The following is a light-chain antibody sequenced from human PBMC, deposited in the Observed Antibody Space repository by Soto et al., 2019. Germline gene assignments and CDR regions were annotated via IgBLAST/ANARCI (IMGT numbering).Light chain of an antibody. Sequence: KLLTQSPGTLSLSPGERATLFCRASQSLSSSLAWYQQKAGQAPRLLMYGASTRATGIPARFSGSGSGTEFTLTISSLQSEDFAVYYCQQYNNWPLTFGGGTKVDIK. J-gene: IGKJ4*01. CDR1: QSLSSS. CDR3: QQYNNWPLT. CDR2: GAS. V-gene: IGKV3-15*01.